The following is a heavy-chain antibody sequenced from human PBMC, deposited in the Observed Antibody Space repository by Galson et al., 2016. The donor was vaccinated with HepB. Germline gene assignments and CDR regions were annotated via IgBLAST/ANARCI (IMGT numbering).Heavy chain of an antibody. CDR3: ARDRQYYGSGTMPWFDP. V-gene: IGHV3-21*01. CDR1: GFTFSSYS. Sequence: SLRLSCAASGFTFSSYSMNWVRQAPGKGLEWVSSISSSSSYIYYADSVKGRFTTSRDNAKNSLYLQMNSLRAEDTAVYYCARDRQYYGSGTMPWFDPWGQGTLVTVSS. J-gene: IGHJ5*02. CDR2: ISSSSSYI. D-gene: IGHD3-10*01.